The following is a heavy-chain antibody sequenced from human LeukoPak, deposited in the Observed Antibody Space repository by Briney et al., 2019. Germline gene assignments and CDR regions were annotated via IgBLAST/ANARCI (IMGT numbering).Heavy chain of an antibody. CDR3: ARESGFYGSGSRY. Sequence: ASVKVSCKASGYTFTSYDINWVRQATGQGLEWMGWMNPNSGNAGYAQKFQGRVTMTRNTSISTAYMELSNLRPEDTAVYYCARESGFYGSGSRYWGQGTLVTVSS. CDR1: GYTFTSYD. J-gene: IGHJ4*02. V-gene: IGHV1-8*01. D-gene: IGHD3-10*01. CDR2: MNPNSGNA.